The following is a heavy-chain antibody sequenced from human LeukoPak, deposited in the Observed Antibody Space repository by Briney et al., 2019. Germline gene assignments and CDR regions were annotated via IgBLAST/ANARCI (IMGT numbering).Heavy chain of an antibody. V-gene: IGHV1-2*02. Sequence: ASVKVSFKASGHIFTDYFLHWVRQAPGQRLEWMGWINPNSGDTKYAQKFQGRVTMTRVTSIATAYMELNRLRSDDTAVYYCARGFQRLEHWDWLDPWGQGTLVTVAS. CDR1: GHIFTDYF. CDR2: INPNSGDT. D-gene: IGHD6-25*01. J-gene: IGHJ5*02. CDR3: ARGFQRLEHWDWLDP.